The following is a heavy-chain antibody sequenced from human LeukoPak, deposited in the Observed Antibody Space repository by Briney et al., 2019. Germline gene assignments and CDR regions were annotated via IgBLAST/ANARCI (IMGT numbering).Heavy chain of an antibody. Sequence: GGSLRLSCAVSGITLSNYGMSWVRQAPGKGLEWVAGISGSGGSTNYADSVKGRFTISRDNAKNSLYLQMNSLRAEDTAVYYCARSSRSDYWGQGTLVTVSS. D-gene: IGHD6-13*01. CDR3: ARSSRSDY. CDR2: ISGSGGST. V-gene: IGHV3-23*01. J-gene: IGHJ4*02. CDR1: GITLSNYG.